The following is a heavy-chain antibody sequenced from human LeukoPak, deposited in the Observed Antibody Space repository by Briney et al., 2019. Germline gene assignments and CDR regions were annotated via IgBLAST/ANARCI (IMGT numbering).Heavy chain of an antibody. CDR1: GFTFSSYW. J-gene: IGHJ4*02. Sequence: PGGSLRHSCAASGFTFSSYWMSWVRQAPGKGLEWVANIKQDGSEKFYVDSVKGRFTISRDNAKSSLYLQMSSLRAEDTAVYYCARVVGYSSSWYADYWGQGTLVTVSS. CDR2: IKQDGSEK. V-gene: IGHV3-7*01. D-gene: IGHD6-13*01. CDR3: ARVVGYSSSWYADY.